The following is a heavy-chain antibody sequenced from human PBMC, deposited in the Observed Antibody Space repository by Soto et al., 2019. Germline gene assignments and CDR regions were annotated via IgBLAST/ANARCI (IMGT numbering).Heavy chain of an antibody. D-gene: IGHD6-19*01. Sequence: GESLKISCKGSGSSFGKYWIAWVRQRPGKGLEWMGIIYPGDSDTTYSPSFEGQVIISADKSIGAAYLQWSSLKTSDTGTYDCARQMSLAARAMWFDPLCQGTLVTVSS. CDR2: IYPGDSDT. V-gene: IGHV5-51*01. CDR3: ARQMSLAARAMWFDP. J-gene: IGHJ5*02. CDR1: GSSFGKYW.